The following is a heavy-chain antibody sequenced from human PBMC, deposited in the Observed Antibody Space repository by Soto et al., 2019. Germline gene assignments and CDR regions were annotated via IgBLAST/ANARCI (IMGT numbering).Heavy chain of an antibody. J-gene: IGHJ6*02. V-gene: IGHV1-3*05. CDR3: ARGYCISTSCYMHLLNGMAV. Sequence: QVQLVQSGAEEKKPGASVKVSCKASGYTFTSYAMHWVRQAPGQRLEWMGRINAGNGNTKYSQKFQGRVTITRDTSAGTAYMELSSLRSEDTAVYYCARGYCISTSCYMHLLNGMAVWGQGTTVTVSS. D-gene: IGHD2-2*02. CDR1: GYTFTSYA. CDR2: INAGNGNT.